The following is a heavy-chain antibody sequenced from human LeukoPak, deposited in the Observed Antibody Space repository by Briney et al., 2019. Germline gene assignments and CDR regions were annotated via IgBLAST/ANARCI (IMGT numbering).Heavy chain of an antibody. CDR2: IIPIFGTA. CDR3: ARGVVVVPAAGNWFDP. CDR1: GGTFSSYA. Sequence: GASVKVSCKASGGTFSSYAISWVRQAPGQGLEWMGGIIPIFGTANYAQKFQGRVTITADESTSTAYMELSSLRSEDTAVYYCARGVVVVPAAGNWFDPWGQGTLVTVSS. D-gene: IGHD2-2*01. J-gene: IGHJ5*02. V-gene: IGHV1-69*01.